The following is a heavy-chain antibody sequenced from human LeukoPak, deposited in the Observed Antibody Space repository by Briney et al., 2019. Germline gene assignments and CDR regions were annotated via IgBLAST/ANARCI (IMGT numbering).Heavy chain of an antibody. CDR3: AKGREVIVAVPADY. V-gene: IGHV3-23*01. Sequence: GGSLRLSCAASGFTFSSYAMSWVRQAPGKGLEWVSAISGSGGSTYYADSVKGRFTISRDNSKNTLYLQMNSLRAEDTAVYYCAKGREVIVAVPADYWGQGTLVTVSS. J-gene: IGHJ4*02. CDR1: GFTFSSYA. CDR2: ISGSGGST. D-gene: IGHD2-2*01.